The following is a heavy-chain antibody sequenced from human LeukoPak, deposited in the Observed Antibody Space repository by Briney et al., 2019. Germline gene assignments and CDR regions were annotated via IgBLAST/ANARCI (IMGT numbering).Heavy chain of an antibody. Sequence: SETLSLTCAVSGGSISSINWWTWVRQPPGKGLEWIGEIYHSGSTNYNPSLKSRVTMSVDTSKNQFSLKLNSVTAADTAVYYCARDYDVLTAYPPTQLFDPWGQGTLVTVSS. CDR3: ARDYDVLTAYPPTQLFDP. CDR2: IYHSGST. J-gene: IGHJ5*02. D-gene: IGHD3-9*01. CDR1: GGSISSINW. V-gene: IGHV4-4*02.